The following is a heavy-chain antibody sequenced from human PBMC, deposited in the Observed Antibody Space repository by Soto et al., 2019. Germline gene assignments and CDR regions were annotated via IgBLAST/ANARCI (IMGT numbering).Heavy chain of an antibody. CDR3: ARALTGYGMDV. J-gene: IGHJ6*02. V-gene: IGHV1-18*01. CDR2: ITTYNGNT. Sequence: SVKVSCKASGYIFTNYGVSWVRQAPGQGLEWMGWITTYNGNTEYAQKFQGRVTMTTDASTSTAYMELGSLRSDDTAIYYCARALTGYGMDVWGQGTTVTVSS. CDR1: GYIFTNYG.